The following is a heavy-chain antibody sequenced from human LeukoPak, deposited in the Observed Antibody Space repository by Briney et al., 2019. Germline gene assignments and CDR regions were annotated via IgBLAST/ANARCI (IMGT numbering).Heavy chain of an antibody. Sequence: SSETLSLTCTVSGGSMSSYYWSWIRQPPGKGLEWIGYIHYSGSTNYKPSLKSRVTISGDTSKNQFSLELSSVTAADTAVYYCARRMGTSGWLDYWGQGTLVTVSS. J-gene: IGHJ4*02. CDR3: ARRMGTSGWLDY. CDR1: GGSMSSYY. V-gene: IGHV4-59*08. D-gene: IGHD6-19*01. CDR2: IHYSGST.